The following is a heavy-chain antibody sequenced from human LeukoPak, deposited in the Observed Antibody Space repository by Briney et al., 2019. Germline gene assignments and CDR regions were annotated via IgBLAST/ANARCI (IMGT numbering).Heavy chain of an antibody. CDR3: ARTSGYSYGQYYFDY. J-gene: IGHJ4*02. CDR2: IDPSDSYT. CDR1: GYSFTSYL. D-gene: IGHD5-18*01. V-gene: IGHV5-10-1*01. Sequence: GESLKISCKCSGYSFTSYLISWVRQMPGKGLEWMGRIDPSDSYTNYSPSFHGHVTISADKSISTDYLQWSSLKASETAMYYCARTSGYSYGQYYFDYWGQGTLVTVSS.